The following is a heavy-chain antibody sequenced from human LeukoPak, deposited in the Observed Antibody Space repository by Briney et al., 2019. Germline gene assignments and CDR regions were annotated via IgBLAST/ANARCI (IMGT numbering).Heavy chain of an antibody. CDR1: GFAISGAW. D-gene: IGHD6-13*01. CDR2: IRSRTDGGTT. J-gene: IGHJ4*02. V-gene: IGHV3-15*01. Sequence: GGSLRLSCVASGFAISGAWMSWVRQVPGKGLEWIGHIRSRTDGGTTDYAAPVKGRFTISRDNSKNTLYLQMNSLKTEDTAVYYCTTGYSSSWYYWGQGTLVTVSS. CDR3: TTGYSSSWYY.